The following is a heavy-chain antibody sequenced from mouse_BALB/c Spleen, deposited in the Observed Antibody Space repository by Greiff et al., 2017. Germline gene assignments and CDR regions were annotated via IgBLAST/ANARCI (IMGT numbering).Heavy chain of an antibody. J-gene: IGHJ1*01. D-gene: IGHD2-1*01. CDR2: ISSGGSYT. CDR1: GFTFSSYA. CDR3: ARGNYGRYFDV. V-gene: IGHV5-9-4*01. Sequence: EVKVVESGGGLVKPGGSLKLSCAASGFTFSSYAMSWVRQSPEKRLEWVAEISSGGSYTYYPDTVTGRFTISRDNAKNTLYLEMSSLRSEDTAMYYCARGNYGRYFDVWGAGTTVTVSS.